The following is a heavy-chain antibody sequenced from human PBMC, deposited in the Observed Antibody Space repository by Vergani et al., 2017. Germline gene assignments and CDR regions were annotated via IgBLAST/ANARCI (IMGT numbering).Heavy chain of an antibody. Sequence: EVQLLESGGGLVQPGGSLRLSCAASGFTFSTSAMNWVRQAPGKGLEWVSSISVSGGNTYYADSVKGRFTISRDNSRDTLYLQMSSLRADDTALYYCAIDQQGGGNYGWFDPWGQGTLVTVSP. D-gene: IGHD3-10*01. V-gene: IGHV3-23*01. CDR2: ISVSGGNT. CDR3: AIDQQGGGNYGWFDP. CDR1: GFTFSTSA. J-gene: IGHJ5*02.